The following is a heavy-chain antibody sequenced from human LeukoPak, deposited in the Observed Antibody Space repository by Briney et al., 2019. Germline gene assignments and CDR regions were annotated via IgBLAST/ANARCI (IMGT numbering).Heavy chain of an antibody. Sequence: SETLSLTCTVSGGSISSYYWSWIRQPPGKGLEWIGYIYYSGSTNYNPSLKSRVTISVDTSKNQFSLKLSSVTAADTAVYYCARDRSWFDPWGRGTLVTVSS. V-gene: IGHV4-59*01. CDR1: GGSISSYY. J-gene: IGHJ5*02. CDR2: IYYSGST. CDR3: ARDRSWFDP.